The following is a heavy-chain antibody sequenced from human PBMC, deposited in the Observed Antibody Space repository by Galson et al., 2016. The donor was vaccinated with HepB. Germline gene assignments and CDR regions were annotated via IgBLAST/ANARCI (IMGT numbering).Heavy chain of an antibody. Sequence: SLRLSCATSGFTFSSYGMHWVRQAPGKGLEWVALIWYDGNKKFYGDSVKGRFTISRDNSNDTLYLQMNSLRAEDTAVYHCARDFYPTYPNTGWYYYGMDVWGQGTTVTVSS. J-gene: IGHJ6*02. D-gene: IGHD6-19*01. CDR3: ARDFYPTYPNTGWYYYGMDV. CDR1: GFTFSSYG. V-gene: IGHV3-33*01. CDR2: IWYDGNKK.